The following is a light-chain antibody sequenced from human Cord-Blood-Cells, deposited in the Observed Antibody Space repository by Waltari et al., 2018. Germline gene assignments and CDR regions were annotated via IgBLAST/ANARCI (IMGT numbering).Light chain of an antibody. V-gene: IGLV2-8*01. CDR3: SSYAGSNNLV. Sequence: QSALTQPPSASGSPGQSVTISCTGTSSDVGGYNYVSWYQRHPGKAPKLMIYEVSKRPSGCPDRFSGSKSGNTASLTVSGLQAEDEADYYCSSYAGSNNLVFGGGTKLTVL. J-gene: IGLJ2*01. CDR1: SSDVGGYNY. CDR2: EVS.